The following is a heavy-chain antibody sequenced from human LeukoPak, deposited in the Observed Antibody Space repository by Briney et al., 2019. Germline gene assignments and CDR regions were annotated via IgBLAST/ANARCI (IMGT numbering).Heavy chain of an antibody. V-gene: IGHV3-7*01. J-gene: IGHJ4*02. CDR1: GFTFDNYG. Sequence: GGSLRLSCAASGFTFDNYGMSWVRQAPGKGLEWVAGINYDGTKKYYADSVKGRFTISRDNAKNSLYLQMNSLRAEDTAFYYCARSGLEETMLFVFDYWGQGTLVTVS. CDR2: INYDGTKK. CDR3: ARSGLEETMLFVFDY. D-gene: IGHD3-16*01.